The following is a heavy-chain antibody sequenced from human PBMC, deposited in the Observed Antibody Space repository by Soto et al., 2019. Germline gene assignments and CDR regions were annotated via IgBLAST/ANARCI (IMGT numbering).Heavy chain of an antibody. CDR1: GYTFTSYA. J-gene: IGHJ4*02. V-gene: IGHV1-3*01. CDR3: ARRSPSSGYFDY. CDR2: INAGNGNT. Sequence: ASVKVSCKASGYTFTSYATHWVRQAPGQRLEWMGWINAGNGNTKYSQKFQDRVTITRDTSARTAYMELSSLRSEDTAVYYCARRSPSSGYFDYWGQGTLVTVSS. D-gene: IGHD3-22*01.